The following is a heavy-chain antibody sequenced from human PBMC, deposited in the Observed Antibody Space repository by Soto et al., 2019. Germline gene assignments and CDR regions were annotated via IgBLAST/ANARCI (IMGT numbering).Heavy chain of an antibody. V-gene: IGHV4-34*01. CDR2: INHSGST. CDR1: GGSFSGYY. CDR3: ARGGGTYCSSTSCRLRFYYYYYYMDV. D-gene: IGHD2-2*01. Sequence: QVQLQQWGAGLLKPSETLSLTCAVYGGSFSGYYWSWIRQPPGKGLEWIGEINHSGSTNYNPSLKSRVTISVDTSKNQFSLKLSSVPAAETAVYYCARGGGTYCSSTSCRLRFYYYYYYMDVWGKGTTVTVSS. J-gene: IGHJ6*03.